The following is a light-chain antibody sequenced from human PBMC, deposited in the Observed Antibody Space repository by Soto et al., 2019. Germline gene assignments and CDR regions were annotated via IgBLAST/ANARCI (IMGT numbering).Light chain of an antibody. J-gene: IGKJ1*01. CDR2: GAS. Sequence: EIVLTQSPDTLSLSPGERATLSCRASQSISSYLAWYQQKPGQAPRLLIYGASSRATGIPDRFSCSGSGTDFTLAISRLEPGDSAVYFCQQCDTSPWTFGQGTKVEIK. CDR1: QSISSY. CDR3: QQCDTSPWT. V-gene: IGKV3-20*01.